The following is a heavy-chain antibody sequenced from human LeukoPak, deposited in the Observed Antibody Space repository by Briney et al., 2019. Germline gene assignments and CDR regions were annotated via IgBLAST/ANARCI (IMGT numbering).Heavy chain of an antibody. Sequence: GRSLRLSCAASGFTFSSYAMSWVRQAPGKGLEWVSAISGSGGSTYYADSVKGRFTISRDNSKNTLYLQMNSLRAEDTAVYYCATQGYCSSTSCYTGFDYWGQGTLVTVSS. CDR1: GFTFSSYA. CDR2: ISGSGGST. J-gene: IGHJ4*02. D-gene: IGHD2-2*02. CDR3: ATQGYCSSTSCYTGFDY. V-gene: IGHV3-23*01.